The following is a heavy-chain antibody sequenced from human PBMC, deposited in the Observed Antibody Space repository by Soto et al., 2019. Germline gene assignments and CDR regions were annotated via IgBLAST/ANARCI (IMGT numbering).Heavy chain of an antibody. V-gene: IGHV4-34*01. J-gene: IGHJ6*02. CDR3: ARATYYYGSGTSGIDV. Sequence: PSETLSLTCAVYGGSFSGYYWSWIRQPPGKGLEWIGEINHSGSTNYNPSLKSRVTISVDTSKNQFSLKLSSVTAADTAVYYCARATYYYGSGTSGIDVWGQGTTVTVS. D-gene: IGHD3-10*01. CDR1: GGSFSGYY. CDR2: INHSGST.